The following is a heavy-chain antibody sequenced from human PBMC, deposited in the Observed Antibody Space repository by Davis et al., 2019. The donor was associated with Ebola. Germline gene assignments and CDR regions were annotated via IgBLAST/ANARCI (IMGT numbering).Heavy chain of an antibody. CDR3: ARHRGASFDS. Sequence: SETLSLTCTVSGGSISSSSYYWGWIRQPPGKGLEWLGSIYYSGSTYYNPSLKSRVTISVDTSKNQFSLKLSSMTAADTTIYYCARHRGASFDSWGQGALVTVSS. CDR1: GGSISSSSYY. V-gene: IGHV4-39*01. J-gene: IGHJ4*02. D-gene: IGHD3-10*01. CDR2: IYYSGST.